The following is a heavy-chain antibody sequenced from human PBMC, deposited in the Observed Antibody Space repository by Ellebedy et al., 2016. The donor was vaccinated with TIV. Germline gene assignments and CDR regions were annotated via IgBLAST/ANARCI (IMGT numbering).Heavy chain of an antibody. J-gene: IGHJ4*02. CDR2: VNSDGIDR. Sequence: PGGSLRLSFEASRLKFGSNGRNWVRQAQGKGREWVPRVNSDGIDRNYADCVKGRFIIPRDTAKDKVFLQFNSLRVEDTAMYYCVADRREIEMATWGQGTLVPVSS. CDR1: RLKFGSNG. CDR3: VADRREIEMAT. D-gene: IGHD5-24*01. V-gene: IGHV3-74*01.